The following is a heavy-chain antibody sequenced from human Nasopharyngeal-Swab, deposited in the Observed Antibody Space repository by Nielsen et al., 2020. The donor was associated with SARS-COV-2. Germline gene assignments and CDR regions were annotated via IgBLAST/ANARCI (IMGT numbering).Heavy chain of an antibody. D-gene: IGHD6-6*01. Sequence: SETLSLTCTVSGGSISSSSYYWGWIRQPPGKGLEWIGSIYYSGSTYYNPSLKSRVTISVDTSKNQFSLKLSSVTAADTAVYYCARRIAAPGGDGMEVWGQGTTVTVSS. CDR1: GGSISSSSYY. J-gene: IGHJ6*02. CDR2: IYYSGST. CDR3: ARRIAAPGGDGMEV. V-gene: IGHV4-39*01.